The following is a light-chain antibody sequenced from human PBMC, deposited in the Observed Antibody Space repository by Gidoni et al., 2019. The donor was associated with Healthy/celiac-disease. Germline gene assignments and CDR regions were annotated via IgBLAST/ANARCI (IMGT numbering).Light chain of an antibody. J-gene: IGKJ3*01. CDR2: AAS. CDR3: QQYNSYPMT. V-gene: IGKV1D-16*01. CDR1: QGISSW. Sequence: DIQMTQSPSSLSASVGDRVTITCRASQGISSWLAWYQQKPEKAPKSLLYAASSLQSGVPSSFSGSGSGTDFTLTICSLQPEDFAPYYCQQYNSYPMTFGPGTKVDIK.